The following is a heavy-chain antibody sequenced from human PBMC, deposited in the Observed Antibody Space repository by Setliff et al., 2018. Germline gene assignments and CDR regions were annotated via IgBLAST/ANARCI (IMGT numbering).Heavy chain of an antibody. Sequence: ASVKVSCKASGYTFTSSGISWVRQAPGQGLEWMGWISVYNGYIVYAQKLQGRVTMTTDTSTSTAYMELRSLRSDDTAVYYCATERGLVVSATDYYYYMDVWGKGTTVTVSS. D-gene: IGHD2-15*01. CDR3: ATERGLVVSATDYYYYMDV. V-gene: IGHV1-18*01. CDR2: ISVYNGYI. CDR1: GYTFTSSG. J-gene: IGHJ6*03.